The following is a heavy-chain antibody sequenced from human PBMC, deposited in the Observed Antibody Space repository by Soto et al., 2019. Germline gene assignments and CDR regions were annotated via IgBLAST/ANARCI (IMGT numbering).Heavy chain of an antibody. CDR1: GFTFSSYG. D-gene: IGHD5-18*01. V-gene: IGHV3-30*18. Sequence: QVQLVESGGGVVQPGRSLRLSCAASGFTFSSYGMHWVRQAPGKGLEWVAVISYDGSNKYYADSVKGRFTISRDNSKNTRYLQMNSLRAEDTAVYYCAKETKPGYSGPYYYYYGMDVWGQGTTVTVSS. J-gene: IGHJ6*02. CDR2: ISYDGSNK. CDR3: AKETKPGYSGPYYYYYGMDV.